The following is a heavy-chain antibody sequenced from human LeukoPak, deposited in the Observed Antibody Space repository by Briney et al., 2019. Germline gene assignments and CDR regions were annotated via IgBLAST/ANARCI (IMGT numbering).Heavy chain of an antibody. CDR1: GGSISSDDYY. J-gene: IGHJ3*02. D-gene: IGHD3-22*01. Sequence: SQTLSLTCTVSGGSISSDDYYWSWIRQHPGKGLEWIGYIYHSGKPYYNPSLKSRVTISIDTSKNQFSLKLSSVTAADTAVYYCARLLGLDSSGYYLSAFDIWGQGTLVTVSS. CDR3: ARLLGLDSSGYYLSAFDI. CDR2: IYHSGKP. V-gene: IGHV4-30-4*08.